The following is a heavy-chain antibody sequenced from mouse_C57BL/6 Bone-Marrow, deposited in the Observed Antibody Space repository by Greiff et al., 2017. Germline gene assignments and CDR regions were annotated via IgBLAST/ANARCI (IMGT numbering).Heavy chain of an antibody. CDR1: GYTFTDYE. J-gene: IGHJ2*01. CDR3: TDDYDNY. V-gene: IGHV1-15*01. D-gene: IGHD2-4*01. CDR2: IDPETGGT. Sequence: VQLQESGAELVRPGASVTLSCKASGYTFTDYEMHWVKQTPVHGLEWIGAIDPETGGTAYNQKFKGKAILTADKSSSTAYMELLSLTSEDSAVYYCTDDYDNYWGQGTTLTVSS.